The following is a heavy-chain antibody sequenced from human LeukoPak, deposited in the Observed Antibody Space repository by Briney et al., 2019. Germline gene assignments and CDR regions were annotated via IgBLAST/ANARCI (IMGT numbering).Heavy chain of an antibody. D-gene: IGHD2-15*01. CDR3: ARDQRRISKPYYFDY. CDR2: INAGNGNT. CDR1: GYTFTSYA. Sequence: ASVTVSCTASGYTFTSYAMHWVRQAPGQRLEWMGWINAGNGNTKYSQKFQGRVTITRDTSASTAYMELSSLRSEDTAVYYCARDQRRISKPYYFDYWGQGTLVTVSS. J-gene: IGHJ4*02. V-gene: IGHV1-3*01.